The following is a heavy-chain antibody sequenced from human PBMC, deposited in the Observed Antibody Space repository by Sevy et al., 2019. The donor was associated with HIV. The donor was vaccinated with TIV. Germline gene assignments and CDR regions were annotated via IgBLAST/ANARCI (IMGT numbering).Heavy chain of an antibody. CDR3: AKADIVVVVAGAFDI. Sequence: GGSLRLSCAASGFTFSSYAMSWVRRAPGKGLGWVSAFSGSGGSTYYADSVKGRFTISRDNSKNTLYLQMNSLRAEDTAVYYCAKADIVVVVAGAFDIWGQGTMVTVSS. V-gene: IGHV3-23*01. D-gene: IGHD2-15*01. J-gene: IGHJ3*02. CDR2: FSGSGGST. CDR1: GFTFSSYA.